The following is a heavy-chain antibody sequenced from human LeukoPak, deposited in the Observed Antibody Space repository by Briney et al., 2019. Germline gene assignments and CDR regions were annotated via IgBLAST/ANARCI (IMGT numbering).Heavy chain of an antibody. V-gene: IGHV4-61*02. CDR3: ARPAYCSSTSCHPLGY. J-gene: IGHJ4*02. D-gene: IGHD2-2*01. CDR1: GYSISSGYY. Sequence: SETLSLTCTVSGYSISSGYYWGWIRQPAGKGLEWIGRIYTSGSTNYNPSLKSRVTISVDTSKNQFSLKLSSVTAADTAVYYCARPAYCSSTSCHPLGYWGQGTLVTVSS. CDR2: IYTSGST.